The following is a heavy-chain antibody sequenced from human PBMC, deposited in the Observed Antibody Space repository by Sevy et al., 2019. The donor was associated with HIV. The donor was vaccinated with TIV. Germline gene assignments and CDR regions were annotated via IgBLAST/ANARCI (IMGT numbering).Heavy chain of an antibody. J-gene: IGHJ4*02. Sequence: GGSLRLSCAASGFTFSSYSMNWVRQAPGKGLEWVSYISSSSSTIYYADSVKGRFTISRDNAKNSLYLQMNSLRDEDTAVYYCARGGKDIVVVVAATADYWGQGTLVTASS. V-gene: IGHV3-48*02. D-gene: IGHD2-15*01. CDR1: GFTFSSYS. CDR3: ARGGKDIVVVVAATADY. CDR2: ISSSSSTI.